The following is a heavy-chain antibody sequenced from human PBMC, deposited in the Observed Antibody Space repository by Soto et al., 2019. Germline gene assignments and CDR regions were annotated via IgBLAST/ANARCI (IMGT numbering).Heavy chain of an antibody. V-gene: IGHV4-34*01. D-gene: IGHD1-7*01. CDR1: GGSFSGYY. CDR2: INHSGST. J-gene: IGHJ6*03. CDR3: ARVMLITGTTSYYYYYMAV. Sequence: QVQLQQWGAGLLKPSETLSLTCAVYGGSFSGYYWSWIRQPPGKGLEWIGEINHSGSTNYNPSLKSRVTISVDTSKNQFSLKLSSVTAADTAVYYCARVMLITGTTSYYYYYMAVWGKGTTVTVSS.